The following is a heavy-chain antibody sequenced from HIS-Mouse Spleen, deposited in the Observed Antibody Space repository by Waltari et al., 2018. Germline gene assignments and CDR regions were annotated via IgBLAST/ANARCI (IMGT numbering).Heavy chain of an antibody. CDR3: ARGHDYSNYFDY. CDR2: MNPNSGNT. D-gene: IGHD4-4*01. CDR1: GYTFTSYD. Sequence: QVQLVQSGAEVKKPGASVKVSCKASGYTFTSYDINWVRQATGQGLEWMGWMNPNSGNTDYAQKVQGRVTMTRNTSISTAYMELSSMRSEDTAVYYCARGHDYSNYFDYWGQGTLVTVSS. J-gene: IGHJ4*02. V-gene: IGHV1-8*01.